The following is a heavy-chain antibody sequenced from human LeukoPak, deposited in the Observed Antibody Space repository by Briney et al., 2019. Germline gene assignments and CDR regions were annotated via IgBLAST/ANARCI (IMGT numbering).Heavy chain of an antibody. V-gene: IGHV4-59*08. CDR3: AGSVHL. CDR1: GGSISTYY. D-gene: IGHD3-10*01. J-gene: IGHJ4*02. Sequence: SETLSLTFTVSGGSISTYYCSWIRQSPGKGLEWIGHIHYSGNTNYNPSLESRVIISIDTSKNQFSLKLNSITAADTALYYCAGSVHLWGQGTLVTVSS. CDR2: IHYSGNT.